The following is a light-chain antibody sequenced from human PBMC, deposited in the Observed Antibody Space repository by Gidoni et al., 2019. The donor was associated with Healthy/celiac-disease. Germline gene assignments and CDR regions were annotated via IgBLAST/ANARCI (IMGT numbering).Light chain of an antibody. Sequence: DIVLTPSPDSLAVSLSERATIHCKSSQSVLYSSNNKNYLAWYQQKPGQPPKLLIYWASTRESGVPDRFSGSGSGTDFTLTISSLQAEDVAVYYCQQYYSTPWTFXXXTKVEIK. CDR2: WAS. CDR3: QQYYSTPWT. CDR1: QSVLYSSNNKNY. V-gene: IGKV4-1*01. J-gene: IGKJ1*01.